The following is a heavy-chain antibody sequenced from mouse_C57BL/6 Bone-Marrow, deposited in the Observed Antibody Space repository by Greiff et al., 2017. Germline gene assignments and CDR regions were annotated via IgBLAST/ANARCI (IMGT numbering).Heavy chain of an antibody. D-gene: IGHD2-3*01. Sequence: VPLKQSGPVLVQPGASVRLSCKASGYTFTDYYMNWVRQSHGKSLEWMGVINPYNGGSSYNQKSKGKATLTVDKSTHTAYMELNSLTSEDSAVYYCGKFGYDGSFAYWGQGTLVTVSA. V-gene: IGHV1-19*01. CDR1: GYTFTDYY. CDR3: GKFGYDGSFAY. CDR2: INPYNGGS. J-gene: IGHJ3*01.